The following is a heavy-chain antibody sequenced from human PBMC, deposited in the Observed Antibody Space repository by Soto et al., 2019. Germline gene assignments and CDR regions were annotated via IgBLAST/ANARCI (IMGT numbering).Heavy chain of an antibody. Sequence: SETLSLTCTVSGGSVSSGSYYWSWIRHPPGKGLEWIGYIYYSGSTNYNPSLKSRVTISVDTSKNQFSLKLSSVTAADTAVYYCARAGYDSSGYCAYFDYWGQGTLVTVSS. CDR2: IYYSGST. CDR3: ARAGYDSSGYCAYFDY. J-gene: IGHJ4*02. D-gene: IGHD3-22*01. V-gene: IGHV4-61*01. CDR1: GGSVSSGSYY.